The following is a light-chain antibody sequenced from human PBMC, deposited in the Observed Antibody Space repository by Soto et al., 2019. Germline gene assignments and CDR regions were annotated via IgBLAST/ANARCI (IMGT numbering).Light chain of an antibody. CDR3: QQYNNWPPGIT. Sequence: EIVLTQAPGTLSLSPGERATLSCRASQSVSNNYLAWYQQKPGQAPRLLIYTASTRATGIPARFSGSGSGTESTLTISSLQSEAFAIYYCQQYNNWPPGITFGQGTRLEIK. J-gene: IGKJ5*01. CDR2: TAS. CDR1: QSVSNN. V-gene: IGKV3-15*01.